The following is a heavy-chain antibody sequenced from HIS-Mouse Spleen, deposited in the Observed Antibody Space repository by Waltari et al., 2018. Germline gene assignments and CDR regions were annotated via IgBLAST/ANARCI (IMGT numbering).Heavy chain of an antibody. CDR2: IYYSGST. Sequence: QLQLQESGPGLVKPSETLSLTCTVSGGSISSSSYYWGGIRQPPGKGLEWIGSIYYSGSTDYTPSLKSRVTISVDTSKNQFSLKLSSVTAADTAVYYCAREIPYSSSWYDWYFDLWGRGTLVTVSS. CDR3: AREIPYSSSWYDWYFDL. V-gene: IGHV4-39*07. J-gene: IGHJ2*01. CDR1: GGSISSSSYY. D-gene: IGHD6-13*01.